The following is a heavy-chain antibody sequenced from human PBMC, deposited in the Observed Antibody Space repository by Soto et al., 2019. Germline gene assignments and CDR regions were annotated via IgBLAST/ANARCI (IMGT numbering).Heavy chain of an antibody. CDR2: IFYSGST. V-gene: IGHV4-39*01. D-gene: IGHD3-10*01. J-gene: IGHJ6*02. CDR3: ARHYGSGSYWAYYYYGMDV. Sequence: SETLSLTCTVSGGSITSSTYYWGWIRQPPGKGLEWIGLIFYSGSTYYNPSLKSRVTISIDTSKNHFSLKLSSVTAADTGVYYCARHYGSGSYWAYYYYGMDVWGQGTTVTVSS. CDR1: GGSITSSTYY.